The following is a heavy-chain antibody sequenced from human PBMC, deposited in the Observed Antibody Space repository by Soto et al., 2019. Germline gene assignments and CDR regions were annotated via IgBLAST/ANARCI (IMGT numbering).Heavy chain of an antibody. V-gene: IGHV1-69*02. CDR2: IIPILGIA. Sequence: QVQLVQSGAEVKKPGSSVKVSCKASGGTFSSYTISWVRQAPGQGLEWMGRIIPILGIANYAQKFQGRVTSTADKSTSTAYMELSSLRSEDTAVYYCARTNAKNHYYYYYMDVWGKGTTVTVSS. J-gene: IGHJ6*03. CDR1: GGTFSSYT. CDR3: ARTNAKNHYYYYYMDV.